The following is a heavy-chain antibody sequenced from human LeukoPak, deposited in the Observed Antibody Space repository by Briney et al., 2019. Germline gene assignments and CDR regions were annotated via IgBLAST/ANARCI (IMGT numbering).Heavy chain of an antibody. Sequence: GGSLRLSCVASGFRFTSYWMHWVRQAPGKGLVWVSRINSDGSITIYADSVKGRFTISRDTAKNTLYLQMNSLRVEDTAIYYCARVAGGTTFDYWGQGARVTVSS. CDR3: ARVAGGTTFDY. J-gene: IGHJ4*02. D-gene: IGHD6-13*01. V-gene: IGHV3-74*01. CDR2: INSDGSIT. CDR1: GFRFTSYW.